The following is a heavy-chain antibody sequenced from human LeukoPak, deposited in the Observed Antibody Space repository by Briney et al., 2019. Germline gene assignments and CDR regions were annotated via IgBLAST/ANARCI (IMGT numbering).Heavy chain of an antibody. Sequence: GGSLRVSCAASGFTFNDYYMSWIRQAPGKGLEWLSYINIGGTNTHYADSVKGRFTISRDNAKKSLYLEMNNLRAEDTAVYYCATDGAGFDTWGQGVLVTVYS. CDR2: INIGGTNT. J-gene: IGHJ5*02. CDR3: ATDGAGFDT. CDR1: GFTFNDYY. V-gene: IGHV3-11*01.